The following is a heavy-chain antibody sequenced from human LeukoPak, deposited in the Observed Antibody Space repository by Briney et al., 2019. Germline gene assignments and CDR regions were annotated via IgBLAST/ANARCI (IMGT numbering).Heavy chain of an antibody. Sequence: GSSVKVSCKDSCYTFTGYGSSWVRQAIGQGLELMGWISAYNGNTNYAQKLQGRVTMTTDTSTSTAYMELRGLRSDDTAVYYCARDRDVDTAISFLYYYYGMDVWGQGTTVTVSS. CDR3: ARDRDVDTAISFLYYYYGMDV. J-gene: IGHJ6*02. D-gene: IGHD5-18*01. V-gene: IGHV1-18*01. CDR1: CYTFTGYG. CDR2: ISAYNGNT.